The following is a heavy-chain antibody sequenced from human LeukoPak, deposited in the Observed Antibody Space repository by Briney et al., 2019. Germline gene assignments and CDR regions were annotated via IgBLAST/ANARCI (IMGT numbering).Heavy chain of an antibody. D-gene: IGHD1-14*01. V-gene: IGHV3-23*01. CDR2: ISGSGGST. J-gene: IGHJ4*02. CDR1: GFTFSSYA. Sequence: PGGSLRLSCAASGFTFSSYAMSWVRQAPGKGLEWVSAISGSGGSTYYADSVKGRFTISRDNAKNMLFLQMNSLRADDTAVYYCVRNIGTDWGQGTLVTVSS. CDR3: VRNIGTD.